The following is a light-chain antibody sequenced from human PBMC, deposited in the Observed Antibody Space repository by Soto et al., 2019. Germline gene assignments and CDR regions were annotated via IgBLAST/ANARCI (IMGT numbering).Light chain of an antibody. Sequence: SYELTQPPSVSVAPGKPARITCGGTNIGSKSVHWYQQKPRQAPVLVIYYDSDRPSGIPERFSGSNSGNTATLTISRVEAGDEADDYCQVWDSSSDHPHVVFGGGTKLTVL. CDR1: NIGSKS. V-gene: IGLV3-21*04. CDR2: YDS. CDR3: QVWDSSSDHPHVV. J-gene: IGLJ2*01.